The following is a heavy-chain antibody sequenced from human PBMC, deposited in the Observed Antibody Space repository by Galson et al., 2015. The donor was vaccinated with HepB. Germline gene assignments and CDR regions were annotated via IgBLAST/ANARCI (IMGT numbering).Heavy chain of an antibody. CDR3: TTGQYCSSTSCYNGDAFDI. Sequence: SVRLSCAASGFTFSNAGMSWVRQAPGKGLEWVGRIKSKTDGGTTAYAAPVKGRFTISRDASKDTLYLQMNRLETEDTAVYYCTTGQYCSSTSCYNGDAFDIWGQGTMVTVSS. CDR2: IKSKTDGGTT. CDR1: GFTFSNAG. D-gene: IGHD2-2*02. V-gene: IGHV3-15*01. J-gene: IGHJ3*02.